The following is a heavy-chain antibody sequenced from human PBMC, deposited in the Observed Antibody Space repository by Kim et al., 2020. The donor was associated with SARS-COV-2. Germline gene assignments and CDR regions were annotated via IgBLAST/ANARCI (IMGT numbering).Heavy chain of an antibody. J-gene: IGHJ6*01. Sequence: GGSLRLSCSGSGFNFSDFSMNWIRQAPGKGLEWASYISRTDTSVYYADSVQGRFTISRDDANNLLYLEMNSLRADDTAVYYCARSKVEAVAGCYYGMDV. CDR3: ARSKVEAVAGCYYGMDV. CDR1: GFNFSDFS. D-gene: IGHD1-26*01. V-gene: IGHV3-11*01. CDR2: ISRTDTSV.